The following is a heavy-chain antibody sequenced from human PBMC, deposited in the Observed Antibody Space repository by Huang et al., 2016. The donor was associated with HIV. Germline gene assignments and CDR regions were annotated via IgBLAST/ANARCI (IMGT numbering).Heavy chain of an antibody. CDR2: FHPEDGET. Sequence: QVQLVQSGAEGKKPGASVKVSFKVSGYTLTELSMNGVRQALGKGLEWIGGFHPEDGETIYAQKFQGRVTMNEDTSTDTAYMELSSLRSEDTAVYYCATVYRRFRNHDSGDYYFDYWDQGTLVTVSS. CDR1: GYTLTELS. D-gene: IGHD3-22*01. V-gene: IGHV1-24*01. J-gene: IGHJ4*02. CDR3: ATVYRRFRNHDSGDYYFDY.